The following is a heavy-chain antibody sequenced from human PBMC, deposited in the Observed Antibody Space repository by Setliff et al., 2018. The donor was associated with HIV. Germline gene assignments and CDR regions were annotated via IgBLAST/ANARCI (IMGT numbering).Heavy chain of an antibody. J-gene: IGHJ4*02. V-gene: IGHV1-46*01. Sequence: ASVKVSCKASGYTFTNYYMHWVRQAPGQGLEWMGIINPSGGSTSYAPKFQGRVTITADESTSTAYMELNSLRSEDTAVYYCARRGDATMAFSCDFWGQGSLVTVSS. D-gene: IGHD5-18*01. CDR1: GYTFTNYY. CDR3: ARRGDATMAFSCDF. CDR2: INPSGGST.